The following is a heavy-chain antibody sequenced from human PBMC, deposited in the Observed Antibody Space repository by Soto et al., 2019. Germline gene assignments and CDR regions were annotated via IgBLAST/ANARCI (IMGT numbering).Heavy chain of an antibody. V-gene: IGHV3-21*01. D-gene: IGHD3-10*01. CDR1: GFTFSSYS. CDR2: ISSSSSYI. Sequence: EVQLVESGGGLVKPGGSLRLSCAASGFTFSSYSMNWVRQAPGKGLEWVSSISSSSSYIYYADSVKGRFTISRDNAKNSLYLQMNSLRAEDTAVYYCARVSMARGGMDVWGQGTTVTVSS. CDR3: ARVSMARGGMDV. J-gene: IGHJ6*02.